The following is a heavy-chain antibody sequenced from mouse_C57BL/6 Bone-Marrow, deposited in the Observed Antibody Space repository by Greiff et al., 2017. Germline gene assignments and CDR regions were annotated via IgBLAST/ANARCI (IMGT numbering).Heavy chain of an antibody. CDR3: ARIGPDGYYRFAY. D-gene: IGHD2-3*01. Sequence: VQLQQSGAELVKPGASVKMSCKASGYTFTSYWITWVKQRPGQGLEWIGDIYPGSGSTNYNEKFKSKATLTVDTSSSTAYMQLSSLTSEDSAVYYCARIGPDGYYRFAYWGQGTLVTVAA. CDR1: GYTFTSYW. V-gene: IGHV1-55*01. CDR2: IYPGSGST. J-gene: IGHJ3*01.